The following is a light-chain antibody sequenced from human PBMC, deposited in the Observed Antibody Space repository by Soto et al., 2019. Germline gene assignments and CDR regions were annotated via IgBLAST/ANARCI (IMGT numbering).Light chain of an antibody. CDR3: QQRSNWPTFT. J-gene: IGKJ3*01. CDR1: QSVSSY. Sequence: EIVLTQSPATLSLSPGERATLSCRASQSVSSYLAWYQQKPGQAPRLLIYDASNRATGIPARFNGSGSGTDFTLTISSLEPEDFAVYYCQQRSNWPTFTFGPGTKVDIK. V-gene: IGKV3-11*01. CDR2: DAS.